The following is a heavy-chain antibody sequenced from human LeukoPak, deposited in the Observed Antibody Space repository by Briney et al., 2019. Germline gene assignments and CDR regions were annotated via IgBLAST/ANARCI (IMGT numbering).Heavy chain of an antibody. CDR3: ARRPYGCSGGSCYAGPGFDP. CDR2: IYSSGTT. CDR1: SGSISSYY. J-gene: IGHJ5*02. D-gene: IGHD2-15*01. V-gene: IGHV4-4*07. Sequence: SETLSLTCTVSSGSISSYYWNWIRQPAGKGLEWIGRIYSSGTTYYNPSLNSRVTMSVDTSKKQFSLKMSSVTAADTAIYYCARRPYGCSGGSCYAGPGFDPWGQGTLVTVSS.